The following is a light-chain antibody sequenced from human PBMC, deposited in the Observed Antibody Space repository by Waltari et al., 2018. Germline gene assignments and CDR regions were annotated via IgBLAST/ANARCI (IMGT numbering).Light chain of an antibody. V-gene: IGLV1-44*01. CDR3: ATWDDCLRFRE. Sequence: QSVLTQPPSASGTPGQSVTISCSGGFSNIGGNSVSWYKHIPGTPPRLLIYNNDQRPSGVPDRISGSKSGSSASLVISGLQSEDEADYFCATWDDCLRFREFGGGTKLTVL. CDR1: FSNIGGNS. CDR2: NND. J-gene: IGLJ3*02.